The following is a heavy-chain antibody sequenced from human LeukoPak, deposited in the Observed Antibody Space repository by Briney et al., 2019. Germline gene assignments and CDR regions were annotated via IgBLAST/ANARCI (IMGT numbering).Heavy chain of an antibody. V-gene: IGHV3-66*01. J-gene: IGHJ3*02. CDR3: ARGDDVFDI. CDR2: IYSGGST. CDR1: GFTVSSKY. Sequence: GGSLRLSCAASGFTVSSKYMSWVRQAPGKGLEWVSAIYSGGSTYYADSVKGRFTISRDNSKNTLYLQMNNLRAEDTAVYYCARGDDVFDIWAKGQWSPSLQ.